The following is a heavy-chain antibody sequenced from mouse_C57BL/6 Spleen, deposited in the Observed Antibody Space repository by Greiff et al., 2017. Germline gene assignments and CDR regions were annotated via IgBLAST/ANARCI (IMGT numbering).Heavy chain of an antibody. D-gene: IGHD2-4*01. J-gene: IGHJ4*01. CDR1: GYTFTDYE. CDR3: TRRWGIYYDYDEGMDY. Sequence: QVQLQQSGAELVRPGASVTLSCKASGYTFTDYEMHWVKQTPVHGLEWIGSIDPETGGTAYNQKFKGKAILTADKSSSTAYMELRSLTSEDSAVYYCTRRWGIYYDYDEGMDYWGQGTSVTVSS. CDR2: IDPETGGT. V-gene: IGHV1-15*01.